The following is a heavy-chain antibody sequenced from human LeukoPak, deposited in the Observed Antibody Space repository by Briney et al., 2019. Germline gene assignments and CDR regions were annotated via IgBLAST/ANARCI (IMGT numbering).Heavy chain of an antibody. CDR1: GFSFSTYW. D-gene: IGHD1-26*01. V-gene: IGHV3-7*01. Sequence: PGGSLRLSSAASGFSFSTYWMAWVRQAPGKGLEWVANIKEDESAKHQADSVKGRFTIFRDNARNSVYLQMSSLRGEDTAVYYCARDVGGSLDYWRQGTLVTVSS. J-gene: IGHJ4*02. CDR3: ARDVGGSLDY. CDR2: IKEDESAK.